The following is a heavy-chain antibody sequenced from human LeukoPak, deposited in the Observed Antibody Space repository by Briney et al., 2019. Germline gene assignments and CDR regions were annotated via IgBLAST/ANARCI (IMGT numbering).Heavy chain of an antibody. CDR1: GYTFTSYD. J-gene: IGHJ6*03. CDR2: MNPNSGNT. CDR3: ARGVASSSWHNYYYYYMDV. D-gene: IGHD6-13*01. V-gene: IGHV1-8*01. Sequence: ASVKVSCKASGYTFTSYDIDWVRQATGQGLEWMGWMNPNSGNTGYAQKFQGRVTMTRNTSISTAYMELSSLRSEDTAVYYCARGVASSSWHNYYYYYMDVWGKGTTVTVSS.